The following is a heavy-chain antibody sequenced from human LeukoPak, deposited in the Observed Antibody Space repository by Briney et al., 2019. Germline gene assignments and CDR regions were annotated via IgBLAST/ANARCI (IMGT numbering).Heavy chain of an antibody. CDR2: INRSGST. CDR1: GGSFSGYY. Sequence: KPSETLSLTCAVYGGSFSGYYWSWIRQPPGKGLEWIGEINRSGSTNYNPSLKSRVTISVDTSKNQFSLKLSSVTAADTAVYYCARRVYDYVWGSYRPIDYWGQGTLVTVSS. V-gene: IGHV4-34*01. D-gene: IGHD3-16*02. CDR3: ARRVYDYVWGSYRPIDY. J-gene: IGHJ4*02.